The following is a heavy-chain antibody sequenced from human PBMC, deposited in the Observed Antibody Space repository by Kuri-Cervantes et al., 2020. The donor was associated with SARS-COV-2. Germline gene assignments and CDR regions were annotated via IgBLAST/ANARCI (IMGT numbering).Heavy chain of an antibody. D-gene: IGHD5-18*01. CDR2: ISGSGETT. CDR1: GITFSSYA. V-gene: IGHV3-23*01. CDR3: ARTSIDLWYGMDV. Sequence: GESLKISCAASGITFSSYAMSWVRQAPGKGLEWVSAISGSGETTYYADSVKGRFTISRDYSKNTLSLQMNSLRVEDTAVYYCARTSIDLWYGMDVWGQGTTVTVSS. J-gene: IGHJ6*02.